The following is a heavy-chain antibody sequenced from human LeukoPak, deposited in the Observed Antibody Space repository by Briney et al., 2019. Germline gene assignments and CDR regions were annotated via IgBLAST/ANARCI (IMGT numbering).Heavy chain of an antibody. D-gene: IGHD1-26*01. V-gene: IGHV3-23*01. CDR2: ISVGGGDI. CDR3: ARSYVGADRYFDY. CDR1: GFTFSTYA. J-gene: IGHJ4*02. Sequence: GGSLRLSCAASGFTFSTYAMSWVRQAPGKGLEWVSAISVGGGDIYYADSVKGRFTISRANSKNTLYLQMNSLRAEDTAVYYCARSYVGADRYFDYWGQGTLVTVSS.